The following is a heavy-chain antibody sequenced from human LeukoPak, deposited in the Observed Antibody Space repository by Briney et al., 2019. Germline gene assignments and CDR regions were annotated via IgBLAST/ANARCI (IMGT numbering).Heavy chain of an antibody. V-gene: IGHV4-39*01. CDR3: SRSHDYGGLYFYYYMDV. Sequence: SETLSLTCTVSGGSISSRSYYWGWIRQTPGKGLECLGNLDSSGSNYYNPSLKSRVPIPVGTPKNQFSLNLRSVTAADTAIYFCSRSHDYGGLYFYYYMDVWGKGTTVTVSS. CDR1: GGSISSRSYY. J-gene: IGHJ6*03. D-gene: IGHD4-23*01. CDR2: LDSSGSN.